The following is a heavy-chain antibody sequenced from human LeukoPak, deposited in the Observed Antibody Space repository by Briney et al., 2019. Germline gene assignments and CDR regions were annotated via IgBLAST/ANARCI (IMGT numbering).Heavy chain of an antibody. D-gene: IGHD2-2*01. CDR1: GYSFTSYW. CDR2: IYPGDSDT. J-gene: IGHJ3*02. V-gene: IGHV5-51*01. CDR3: ARDVVVVPAAIISLHAFDI. Sequence: ESLKISCKGSGYSFTSYWIGWVRQMPGKGLEWIGIIYPGDSDTRYSPSFQGQVTISADKSISTAYLEWSSLKASDTAMYYCARDVVVVPAAIISLHAFDIWGQGTMVTVSS.